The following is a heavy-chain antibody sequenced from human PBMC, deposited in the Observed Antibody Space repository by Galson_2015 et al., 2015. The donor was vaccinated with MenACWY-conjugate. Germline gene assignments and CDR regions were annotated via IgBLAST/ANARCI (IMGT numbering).Heavy chain of an antibody. D-gene: IGHD3-22*01. V-gene: IGHV1-3*01. CDR2: INAGTGNT. Sequence: SVKVSCKASGYTFTSYAMHWVRQAPGQRLEWMGWINAGTGNTKYSQKFQGRVTITRDTSASTAYMELSSLRSEDTAVYYCARDPPYYDSSGPLDYWGQGTLVTVSS. CDR1: GYTFTSYA. CDR3: ARDPPYYDSSGPLDY. J-gene: IGHJ4*02.